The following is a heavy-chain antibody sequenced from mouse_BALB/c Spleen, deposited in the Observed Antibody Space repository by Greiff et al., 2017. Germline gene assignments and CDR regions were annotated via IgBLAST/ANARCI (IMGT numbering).Heavy chain of an antibody. CDR3: ARVPYGNYGDFDV. D-gene: IGHD2-1*01. V-gene: IGHV5-6-5*01. CDR2: ISSGGST. Sequence: EVKLMESGGGLVKPGGSLKLSCAASGFTFSSYAMSWVRQTPEKRLEWVASISSGGSTYYPDSVKGRFTISRDNARNILYLQMSSLRSDDTAMYYCARVPYGNYGDFDVWGAGTTVTVSS. J-gene: IGHJ1*01. CDR1: GFTFSSYA.